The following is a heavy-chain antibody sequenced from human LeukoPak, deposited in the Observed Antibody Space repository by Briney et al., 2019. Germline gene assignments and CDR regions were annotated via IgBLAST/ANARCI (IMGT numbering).Heavy chain of an antibody. CDR3: ARGEGSPDY. V-gene: IGHV4-59*12. CDR2: IYYSGGT. Sequence: SETLSFTSTGSGASNNNYYWSWIRQPPGKGLEYIGYIYYSGGTNYNPSLRSRVTISVDTSKRQFSLKLSSVTAADTAVYYCARGEGSPDYWGQGTLVTVS. J-gene: IGHJ4*02. D-gene: IGHD1-26*01. CDR1: GASNNNYY.